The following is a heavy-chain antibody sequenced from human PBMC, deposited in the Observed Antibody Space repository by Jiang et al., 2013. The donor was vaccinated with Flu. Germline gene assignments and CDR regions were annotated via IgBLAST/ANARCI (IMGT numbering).Heavy chain of an antibody. J-gene: IGHJ4*02. V-gene: IGHV4-39*07. D-gene: IGHD2-2*01. CDR1: VAPSAVVVTT. Sequence: GSGLVKPSGDPVPHLHCLWVAPSAVVVTTGAGSASPQGRGWSGLGVSIIVGSTYYNPSLKSRVTISVDTSKNQFSLKLSSVTAADTAVYYCARVDCSSTSCYLDYWGQGTLVTVSS. CDR2: SIIVGST. CDR3: ARVDCSSTSCYLDY.